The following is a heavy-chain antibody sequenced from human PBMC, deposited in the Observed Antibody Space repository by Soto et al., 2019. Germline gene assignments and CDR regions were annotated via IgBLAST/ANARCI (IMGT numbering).Heavy chain of an antibody. J-gene: IGHJ4*01. D-gene: IGHD5-12*01. CDR2: ISGDGTST. V-gene: IGHV3-23*01. Sequence: GGSLRLSCVASGFTFSSHAMSWVRQVPGKGLEWVSAISGDGTSTFYADSVKGRFTISRDNSKNTLYLQMDSLRAEATAVYYCAKAINDIVCVLFDIWGQGTLVTVSS. CDR1: GFTFSSHA. CDR3: AKAINDIVCVLFDI.